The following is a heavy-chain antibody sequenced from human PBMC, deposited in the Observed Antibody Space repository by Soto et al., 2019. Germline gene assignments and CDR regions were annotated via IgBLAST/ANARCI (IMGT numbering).Heavy chain of an antibody. Sequence: GGSLRLSCAASGFTFSSYSMNWVRQAPGKGLEWVSYISSSSSTIYYADSVKGRFTISRDNAKNSLYLQMNSLRAEDTAVYYCARDPSVEPDYWGQGTLVTAPQ. CDR1: GFTFSSYS. CDR3: ARDPSVEPDY. V-gene: IGHV3-48*01. D-gene: IGHD1-1*01. CDR2: ISSSSSTI. J-gene: IGHJ4*02.